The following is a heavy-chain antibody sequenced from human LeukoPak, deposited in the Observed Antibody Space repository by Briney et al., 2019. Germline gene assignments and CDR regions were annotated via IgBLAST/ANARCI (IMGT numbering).Heavy chain of an antibody. V-gene: IGHV4-59*12. J-gene: IGHJ5*02. CDR3: ARSRGRGSVDP. D-gene: IGHD2-15*01. CDR2: IYYSGRT. Sequence: SETLSLTCSVSGGSISSYYWSWIRQPPGKGLEWIGYIYYSGRTNYNPSLKSRVTISVDTSKNQFSLKLSSVTAADTAVYYCARSRGRGSVDPWGQGTLVTVSS. CDR1: GGSISSYY.